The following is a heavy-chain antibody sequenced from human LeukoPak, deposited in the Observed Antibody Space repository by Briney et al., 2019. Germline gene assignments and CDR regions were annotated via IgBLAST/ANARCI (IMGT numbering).Heavy chain of an antibody. Sequence: PGGSLRLSCAASGFTFSGSAIHWVRRASGKGLEWVGRIRGKANNYATAYAASVKGRFTISRDDSKNTAYLHMNSLKTEDTAVYYCTRHSTSLYWGQGSLVTVSS. CDR3: TRHSTSLY. J-gene: IGHJ4*02. CDR2: IRGKANNYAT. D-gene: IGHD3-3*02. CDR1: GFTFSGSA. V-gene: IGHV3-73*01.